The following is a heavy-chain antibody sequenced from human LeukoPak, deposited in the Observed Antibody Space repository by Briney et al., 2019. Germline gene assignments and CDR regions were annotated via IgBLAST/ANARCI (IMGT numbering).Heavy chain of an antibody. D-gene: IGHD4-17*01. Sequence: GGSLRLSCAASGFTLSEYWMTWVRQAPGKGLEWVASIKEDGSEKYYVDSVKGRCTISRDNAKNSLYLQMNSLRVEAMAMYYCARFPTGCDYWGEGTLVTVSS. J-gene: IGHJ4*02. CDR3: ARFPTGCDY. V-gene: IGHV3-7*05. CDR2: IKEDGSEK. CDR1: GFTLSEYW.